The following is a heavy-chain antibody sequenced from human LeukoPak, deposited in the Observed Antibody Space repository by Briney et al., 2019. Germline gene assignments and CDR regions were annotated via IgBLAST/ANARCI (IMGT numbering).Heavy chain of an antibody. Sequence: QPGGSLRLSCAASGFTFSSYAMSWVRQAPGKGLEWVSAISGSGGSTYYADSVKGRFTISRDNSQNTLYLQLSSLRAEDTAVYYCAKRDYYDCSGFSPLFQHLGPRRLVT. V-gene: IGHV3-23*01. J-gene: IGHJ1*01. D-gene: IGHD3-22*01. CDR1: GFTFSSYA. CDR2: ISGSGGST. CDR3: AKRDYYDCSGFSPLFQH.